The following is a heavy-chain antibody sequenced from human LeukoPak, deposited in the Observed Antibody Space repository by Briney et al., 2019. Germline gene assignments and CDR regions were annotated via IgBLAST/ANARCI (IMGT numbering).Heavy chain of an antibody. CDR1: GYTFTDYY. J-gene: IGHJ4*02. CDR3: ARDLCHGGSCFHFDS. Sequence: ASVKVSCKTSGYTFTDYYVHWVRQAPGQGLEWLAWINPDSGATNFAQRFQGRVTMTRGTSVNTVHMELNRLRSDDTAVYYCARDLCHGGSCFHFDSWGQGTLVTVSS. D-gene: IGHD2-15*01. CDR2: INPDSGAT. V-gene: IGHV1-2*02.